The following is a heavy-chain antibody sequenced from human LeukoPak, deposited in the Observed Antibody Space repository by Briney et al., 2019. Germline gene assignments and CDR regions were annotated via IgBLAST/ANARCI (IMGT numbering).Heavy chain of an antibody. CDR1: GYTFTSYD. J-gene: IGHJ4*02. Sequence: GASVTVSCKASGYTFTSYDINWVRQATGQGLEWMGWMNPNSGITRYAQKFQGRVTITRNTSISTAYMELSGLRSEDTAVYYCARGRSTGYPYYFEYWGQGTLVTVSS. CDR3: ARGRSTGYPYYFEY. D-gene: IGHD5-12*01. V-gene: IGHV1-8*03. CDR2: MNPNSGIT.